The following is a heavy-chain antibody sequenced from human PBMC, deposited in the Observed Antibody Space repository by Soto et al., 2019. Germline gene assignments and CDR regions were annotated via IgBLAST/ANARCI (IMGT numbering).Heavy chain of an antibody. CDR2: ISAYNGNT. Sequence: QVKLVQSGTEVKKPGASMKVSCKASGYSFATSGISWVRQAPGQGLEWMGWISAYNGNTNYDQKLQDRIIMTTDTSTSNAYLELRSLRSDDTAVYYCARAGQYYDSSGYADWGQGTLVTVSS. D-gene: IGHD3-22*01. CDR3: ARAGQYYDSSGYAD. J-gene: IGHJ4*02. CDR1: GYSFATSG. V-gene: IGHV1-18*01.